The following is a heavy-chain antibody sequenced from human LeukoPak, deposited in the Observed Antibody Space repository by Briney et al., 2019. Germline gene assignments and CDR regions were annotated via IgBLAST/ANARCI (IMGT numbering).Heavy chain of an antibody. CDR1: GFIVSSNY. Sequence: GGSLRLSCAASGFIVSSNYMSWVRQAPGKGLEWVSVIYSGGSTYYADSVKGRFTISRDNSKNTLYLQMSSLRAEDTAVYYCAREDGFGDFDYWGQGTLVTVSS. V-gene: IGHV3-53*01. D-gene: IGHD3-10*01. CDR3: AREDGFGDFDY. CDR2: IYSGGST. J-gene: IGHJ4*02.